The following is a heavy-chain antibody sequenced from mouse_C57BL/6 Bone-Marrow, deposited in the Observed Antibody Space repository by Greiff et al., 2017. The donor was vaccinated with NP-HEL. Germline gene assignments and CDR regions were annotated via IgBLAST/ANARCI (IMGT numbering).Heavy chain of an antibody. D-gene: IGHD1-1*01. CDR3: ARADYYGSSFDY. Sequence: VQLKESGGGLVKPGGSLKLSCAASGFTFSSYAMSWVRQTPEKRLEWVATISDGGSYTYYPDNVKGRFTISRDNAKNNLYLQMSHLKSEDTAMYYCARADYYGSSFDYWGQGTTLTVSS. J-gene: IGHJ2*01. CDR1: GFTFSSYA. CDR2: ISDGGSYT. V-gene: IGHV5-4*01.